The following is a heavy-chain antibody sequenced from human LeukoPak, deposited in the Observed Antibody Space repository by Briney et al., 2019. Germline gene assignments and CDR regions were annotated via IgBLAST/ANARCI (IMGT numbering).Heavy chain of an antibody. CDR1: GYTFTSYD. J-gene: IGHJ4*02. CDR3: ARVSGHPSPDYFDY. V-gene: IGHV1-8*01. Sequence: ASVKVSCKASGYTFTSYDINWVRQATGQGLEWMGWMNPNSGNTGYAQKFQGRVTITADKSTSTAYMELSSLRSEDTAVYYCARVSGHPSPDYFDYWGQGTLVTVSS. CDR2: MNPNSGNT. D-gene: IGHD2-15*01.